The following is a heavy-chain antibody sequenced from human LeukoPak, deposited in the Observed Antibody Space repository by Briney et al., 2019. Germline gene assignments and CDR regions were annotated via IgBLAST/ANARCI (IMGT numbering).Heavy chain of an antibody. CDR2: VSYDGSNK. J-gene: IGHJ4*02. V-gene: IGHV3-30*04. CDR3: AKDWVDIVATPGGGY. CDR1: GFTFSKFA. Sequence: GGFLRLSCAAAGFTFSKFAMHWVRQAPGKGLEWVAVVSYDGSNKYYADSVKGRFTISRDNSKNTLYLQMNSLRAEDTAVYYCAKDWVDIVATPGGGYWGQGTLVTVSS. D-gene: IGHD5-12*01.